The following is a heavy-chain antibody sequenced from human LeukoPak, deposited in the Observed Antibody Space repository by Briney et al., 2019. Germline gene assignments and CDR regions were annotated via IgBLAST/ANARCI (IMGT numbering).Heavy chain of an antibody. CDR1: GFTFSDYY. D-gene: IGHD6-13*01. CDR2: ISSSGSTI. Sequence: GGSLRLSCAASGFTFSDYYMSWIRQAPGKGLEWVSYISSSGSTIYYADSVEGRFTISRDNAKNSLYLQMNSLRAEDTAVYYCARGGEYSSSWYGNLNYWGQGTLVTVSS. J-gene: IGHJ4*02. CDR3: ARGGEYSSSWYGNLNY. V-gene: IGHV3-11*01.